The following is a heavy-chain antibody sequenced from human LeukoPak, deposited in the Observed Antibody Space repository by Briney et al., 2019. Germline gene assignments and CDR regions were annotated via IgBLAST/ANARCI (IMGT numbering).Heavy chain of an antibody. D-gene: IGHD3-22*01. CDR3: ARSADRSGYFREITLYYFDY. V-gene: IGHV3-11*01. CDR2: ISNRGSTI. CDR1: GFTFSDFY. J-gene: IGHJ4*02. Sequence: GGSLRLSCAASGFTFSDFYMTWIRQAPGKGLGWVSYISNRGSTIHYADSVRGRFTISRDNAKKSLYLQMNSLRAEDTAVYYCARSADRSGYFREITLYYFDYWGQGTLVTVSS.